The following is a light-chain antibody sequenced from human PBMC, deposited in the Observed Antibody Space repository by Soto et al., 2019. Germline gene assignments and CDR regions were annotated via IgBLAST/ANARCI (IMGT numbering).Light chain of an antibody. CDR1: QSISSY. CDR2: AAS. V-gene: IGKV1-39*01. CDR3: QQSYSSPGT. Sequence: DIQMTQSPSSLSASVGDRVTITCRASQSISSYLNWYQQKPGKAPKLLIYAASSLQSVVPSRFSGSGSGTDFTLTISSKQPEDFATYYCQQSYSSPGTFGPGTKVDIK. J-gene: IGKJ3*01.